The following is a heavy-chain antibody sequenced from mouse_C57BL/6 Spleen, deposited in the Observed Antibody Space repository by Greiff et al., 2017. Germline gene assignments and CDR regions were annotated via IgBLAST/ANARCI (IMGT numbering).Heavy chain of an antibody. D-gene: IGHD1-1*01. Sequence: QVQLQQPGAELVRPGSSVKLSCKASGYTFTSYWMHWVKQRPIQGLEWIGNIDPSDSETHYNQKFKDKATLTVDKSSSTAYMQLSSLTSEDSAVYYCARDYGSSYWFSYWGQGTLGNVSA. V-gene: IGHV1-52*01. CDR3: ARDYGSSYWFSY. CDR2: IDPSDSET. CDR1: GYTFTSYW. J-gene: IGHJ3*01.